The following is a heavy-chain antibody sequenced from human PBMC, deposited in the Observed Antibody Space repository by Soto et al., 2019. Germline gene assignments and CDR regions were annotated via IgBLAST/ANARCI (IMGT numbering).Heavy chain of an antibody. D-gene: IGHD1-26*01. J-gene: IGHJ3*02. CDR3: ARGAGGGGSYFYAFDI. Sequence: QVQLVQSGAEVEKPGASVKVSCKASGYTFTSYGISWVRQAPGQGLEWMGWISAYNGNTNYAQKLQGRVTMTTDTSTSTAYMELRSLRSDDTAGYCCARGAGGGGSYFYAFDIWGQGTMVTVSS. CDR1: GYTFTSYG. V-gene: IGHV1-18*01. CDR2: ISAYNGNT.